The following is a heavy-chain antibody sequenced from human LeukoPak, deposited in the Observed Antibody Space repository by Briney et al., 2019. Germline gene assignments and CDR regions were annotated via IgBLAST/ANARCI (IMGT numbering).Heavy chain of an antibody. J-gene: IGHJ4*02. CDR3: AKDTCSGGSCYSGFDY. Sequence: GSLRLSCAASGFSFSIYAMSWVRQAPGKGLEWVSAIGGSGRTTYYADSVKGRFTISRDNSKNTLYLQMNSLRAEDTAVYYCAKDTCSGGSCYSGFDYWGQGTLVTVSS. D-gene: IGHD2-15*01. V-gene: IGHV3-23*01. CDR2: IGGSGRTT. CDR1: GFSFSIYA.